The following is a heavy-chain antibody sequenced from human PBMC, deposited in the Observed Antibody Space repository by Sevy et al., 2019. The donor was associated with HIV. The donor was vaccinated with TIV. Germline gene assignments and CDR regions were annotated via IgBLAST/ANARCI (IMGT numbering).Heavy chain of an antibody. D-gene: IGHD3-16*01. CDR2: VSFDGGSK. Sequence: GESLKISCEASGFTFNNFPIHWVRQAPGKGLEWVAVVSFDGGSKYYADSVRGRFTVSRDNSKNTVYLQLNSLRAEDTAVYYCVRERARSITFDIWGQWTLVTVSS. V-gene: IGHV3-30-3*01. J-gene: IGHJ3*02. CDR3: VRERARSITFDI. CDR1: GFTFNNFP.